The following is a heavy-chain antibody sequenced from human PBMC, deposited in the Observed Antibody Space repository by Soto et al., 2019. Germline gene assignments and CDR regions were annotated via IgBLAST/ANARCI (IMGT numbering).Heavy chain of an antibody. J-gene: IGHJ5*02. CDR3: ARHYSSRIAALSWVEAVFEP. CDR1: YGTIINQSYY. D-gene: IGHD6-25*01. Sequence: SYGTIINQSYYLIIKQQPPGNFLEWIGSIHYSGSTYDNPSLKSRVTISVDTSKNQFSLKLSSVTAADTAVYYCARHYSSRIAALSWVEAVFEPWGKGTLVTVSS. V-gene: IGHV4-39*01. CDR2: IHYSGST.